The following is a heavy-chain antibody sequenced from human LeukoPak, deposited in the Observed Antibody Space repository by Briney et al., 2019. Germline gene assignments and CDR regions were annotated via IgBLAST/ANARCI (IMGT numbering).Heavy chain of an antibody. CDR1: GGSISSYY. Sequence: SETLSLTCTVSGGSISSYYWSWIRQPPGKGLEWIGYIYYSGSTNYNPSLKSRVTISVDTSKNQFSLKLSSVTAAHTAVYYCARHTYYDILTGYYDNWFDPWGQGTLVTVSS. D-gene: IGHD3-9*01. J-gene: IGHJ5*02. V-gene: IGHV4-59*08. CDR2: IYYSGST. CDR3: ARHTYYDILTGYYDNWFDP.